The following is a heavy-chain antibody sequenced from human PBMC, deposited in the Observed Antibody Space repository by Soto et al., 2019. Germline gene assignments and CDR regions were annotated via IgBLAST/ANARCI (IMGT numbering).Heavy chain of an antibody. CDR1: GYSFTSYW. Sequence: GESLKISCKGSGYSFTSYWISWVRQMPGKGLEWMGRIDPSDSYTNYSPSFQGHVTISADKSISTAYLQWSSLKASDTAMYYCARRSAPGYSSSWYGDYYYGMDVWGQGTTVTV. J-gene: IGHJ6*02. V-gene: IGHV5-10-1*01. CDR3: ARRSAPGYSSSWYGDYYYGMDV. D-gene: IGHD6-13*01. CDR2: IDPSDSYT.